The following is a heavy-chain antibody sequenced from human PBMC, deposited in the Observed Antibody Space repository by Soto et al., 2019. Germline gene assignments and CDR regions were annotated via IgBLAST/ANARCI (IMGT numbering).Heavy chain of an antibody. J-gene: IGHJ4*02. CDR1: GFTFSYND. CDR3: ATDWGGPRY. V-gene: IGHV3-21*02. D-gene: IGHD3-16*01. CDR2: ISTTSTYI. Sequence: EVQLVESGGGLVKPGGSLRLSCAASGFTFSYNDMNWVRQAPGRGLEWVSSISTTSTYIYYADSVRGRFTISRDNALNSLYLQMNSLRAEDTAVYYCATDWGGPRYWGQGTLVTVSA.